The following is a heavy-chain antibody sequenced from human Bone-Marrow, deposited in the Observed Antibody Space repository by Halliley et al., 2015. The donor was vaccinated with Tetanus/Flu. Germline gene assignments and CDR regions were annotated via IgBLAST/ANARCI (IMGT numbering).Heavy chain of an antibody. Sequence: RGGLSYITEREGRTYYADAVKGRFTISRDNAKNTLYLQLNSLRAEDTGIYYCAKDGPSRPYDSWGQGTLVTVSS. V-gene: IGHV3-23*01. CDR3: AKDGPSRPYDS. J-gene: IGHJ5*02. D-gene: IGHD3-16*01. CDR2: ITEREGRT.